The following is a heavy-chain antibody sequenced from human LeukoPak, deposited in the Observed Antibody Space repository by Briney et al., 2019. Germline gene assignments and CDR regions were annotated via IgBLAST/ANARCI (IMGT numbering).Heavy chain of an antibody. CDR1: GGSISSYY. CDR3: ARASLRGLWVDY. CDR2: IYYSGST. V-gene: IGHV4-59*01. D-gene: IGHD3-10*01. Sequence: KPSETLSLTCTASGGSISSYYWSWIRQPPGKGLEWIGYIYYSGSTNYNPSLKSRVTISVDTSKNQFSLKLSSVTAADTAVYYCARASLRGLWVDYWGQGTLVTVSS. J-gene: IGHJ4*02.